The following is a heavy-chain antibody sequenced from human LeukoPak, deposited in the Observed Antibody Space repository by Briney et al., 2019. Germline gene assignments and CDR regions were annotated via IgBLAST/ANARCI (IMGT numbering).Heavy chain of an antibody. D-gene: IGHD3-22*01. J-gene: IGHJ4*02. CDR3: ARAGHSSGYYETDYFDN. V-gene: IGHV3-64*01. CDR1: GFTFSRYA. Sequence: GGSLRLSWAASGFTFSRYAMHWVRQAAGKGPEYVSAIRSNGVSTYYANSVKGRLTISRSNSKNTLYLQMGNLRAAEMPVSYCARAGHSSGYYETDYFDNWGQGTLVTVSS. CDR2: IRSNGVST.